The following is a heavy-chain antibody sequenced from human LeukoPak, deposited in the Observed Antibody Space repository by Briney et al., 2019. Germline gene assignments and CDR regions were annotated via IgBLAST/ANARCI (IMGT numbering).Heavy chain of an antibody. V-gene: IGHV3-9*03. J-gene: IGHJ4*02. CDR3: AKAGSSWYYFDY. CDR2: ISWNSGSI. Sequence: ETGGSLRLSCAASGFTFDDYAMHWVRQAPGKGLEWVSGISWNSGSIGYADSVKGRFTISRDNAKNSLYLQMNSLRAEDMALYYCAKAGSSWYYFDYWSQGTLVTVSS. D-gene: IGHD6-13*01. CDR1: GFTFDDYA.